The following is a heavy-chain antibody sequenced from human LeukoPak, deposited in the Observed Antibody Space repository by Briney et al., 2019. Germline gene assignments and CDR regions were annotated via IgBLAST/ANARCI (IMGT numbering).Heavy chain of an antibody. Sequence: PGGSLRLSCAASGFTFSSYEMNWVRQAPGKGLEWVSRINTDGSSTNYADSVKGRFTISRDNAKNTLYLQMNSLRAEDTAVYYCARDLMGAPGYWGQGTLVTVSS. CDR3: ARDLMGAPGY. J-gene: IGHJ4*02. V-gene: IGHV3-74*01. D-gene: IGHD1-26*01. CDR2: INTDGSST. CDR1: GFTFSSYE.